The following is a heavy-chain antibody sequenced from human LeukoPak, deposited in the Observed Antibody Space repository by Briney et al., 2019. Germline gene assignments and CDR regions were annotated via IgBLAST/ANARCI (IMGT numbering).Heavy chain of an antibody. CDR2: INHSGST. D-gene: IGHD3-10*01. Sequence: SETLSLTCTVSGYSISSGYYWSWIRQPPGKGLEWIGEINHSGSTNYNPSLKSRVTISVDTSKNQFSLKLSSVTAADTAVYYCARSFLYYYGSGSLRIYYYYYMDVWGKGTTVTISS. J-gene: IGHJ6*03. CDR1: GYSISSGYY. V-gene: IGHV4-38-2*02. CDR3: ARSFLYYYGSGSLRIYYYYYMDV.